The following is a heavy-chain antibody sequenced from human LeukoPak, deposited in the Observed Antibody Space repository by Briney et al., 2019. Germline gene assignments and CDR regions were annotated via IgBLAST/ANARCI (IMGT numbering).Heavy chain of an antibody. D-gene: IGHD5-12*01. CDR1: GFTFSSYA. J-gene: IGHJ4*02. V-gene: IGHV3-23*01. CDR2: ISGSGGST. Sequence: GGSLRLSCAASGFTFSSYAMSWVRQAPGKGLEWVSAISGSGGSTYYADSVKGRFTIARDPTKNSPYLQMNSMRAEDTAVYYCAKGAYDYIEIAYFDYWGQGSLVTVSS. CDR3: AKGAYDYIEIAYFDY.